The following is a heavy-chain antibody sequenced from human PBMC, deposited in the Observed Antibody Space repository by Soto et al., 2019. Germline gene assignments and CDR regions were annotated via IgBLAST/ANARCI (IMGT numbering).Heavy chain of an antibody. Sequence: GSRRVIQDPGKGLEWVAVIWYDGSNKYYADSVKGRFTISRDNSKNTLYLQMNSLRAEDTAVYYCARDHSPRLRLTDYWGQGTLVTVSS. V-gene: IGHV3-33*01. CDR2: IWYDGSNK. CDR1: G. D-gene: IGHD5-12*01. CDR3: ARDHSPRLRLTDY. J-gene: IGHJ4*02.